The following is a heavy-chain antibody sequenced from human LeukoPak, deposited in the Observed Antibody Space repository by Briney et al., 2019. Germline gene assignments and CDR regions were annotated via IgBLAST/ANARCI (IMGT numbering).Heavy chain of an antibody. CDR1: GFTFSSYG. D-gene: IGHD6-19*01. CDR2: ISSSSSYI. J-gene: IGHJ4*02. V-gene: IGHV3-21*01. Sequence: GGSLRLSCAASGFTFSSYGMHWVRQAPGKGLEWVSSISSSSSYIYYADSVKGRFTISRDNAKNSLYLQMNSLRAEDTAVYYCARWEHSGRYFDYWGQGTLVTVSS. CDR3: ARWEHSGRYFDY.